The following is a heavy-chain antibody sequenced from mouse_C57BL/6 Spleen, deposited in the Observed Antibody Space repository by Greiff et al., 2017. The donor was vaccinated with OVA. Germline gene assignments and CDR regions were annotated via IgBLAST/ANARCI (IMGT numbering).Heavy chain of an antibody. V-gene: IGHV1-26*01. CDR3: ARDYSNLWFAY. D-gene: IGHD2-5*01. Sequence: VQLQQSGPELVKPGASVKISCKASGYTFTDYYMNWVKQSHGKSLEWIGDINPNNGGTSYNQKFKGKATLTVDKSSSTAYMELRSLTSEDSAVYYCARDYSNLWFAYWGQGTLVTVSA. CDR2: INPNNGGT. CDR1: GYTFTDYY. J-gene: IGHJ3*01.